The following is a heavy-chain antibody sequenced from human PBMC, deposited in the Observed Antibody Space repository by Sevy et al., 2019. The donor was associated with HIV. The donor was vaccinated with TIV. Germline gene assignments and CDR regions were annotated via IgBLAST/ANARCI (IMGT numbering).Heavy chain of an antibody. D-gene: IGHD3-3*01. Sequence: SETLSLTCAVYGGSFSGYYWSWIRQPPGKGLEWIGEINHSGSTNYNPSLKSRVTISVDTSKNQFSLKLSSVIAADTAVYYCARVVRFLEWLFTAGYYMDVWGKGTTVTVSS. CDR1: GGSFSGYY. CDR3: ARVVRFLEWLFTAGYYMDV. CDR2: INHSGST. J-gene: IGHJ6*03. V-gene: IGHV4-34*01.